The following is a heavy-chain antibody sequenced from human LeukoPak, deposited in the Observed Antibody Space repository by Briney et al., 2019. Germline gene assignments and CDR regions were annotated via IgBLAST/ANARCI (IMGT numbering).Heavy chain of an antibody. CDR3: AHRLYSAWGFDI. Sequence: GGPLGLSGAASGFTASNNYMSWVRQAPGKGLEWVSIIYSNGFTYYADSVKGRFTISRDNSKNTLYLQMNSPRAEDTAVYYCAHRLYSAWGFDIWGQGTMVTVSS. D-gene: IGHD2-21*01. V-gene: IGHV3-53*01. CDR2: IYSNGFT. J-gene: IGHJ3*02. CDR1: GFTASNNY.